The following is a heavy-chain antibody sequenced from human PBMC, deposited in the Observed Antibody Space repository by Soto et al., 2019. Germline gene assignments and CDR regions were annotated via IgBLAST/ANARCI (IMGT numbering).Heavy chain of an antibody. V-gene: IGHV1-69*02. D-gene: IGHD5-12*01. CDR3: VSYSGYDSHFDY. J-gene: IGHJ4*02. CDR2: IIPILGIA. Sequence: XVKGACKASGWTFSIYTVGCGRQAPGQGLGWMGRIIPILGIANYAQKFQGRVTITADKSTSTAYMELSTLRSEDTAVYYCVSYSGYDSHFDYWGQGTLVTVSS. CDR1: GWTFSIYT.